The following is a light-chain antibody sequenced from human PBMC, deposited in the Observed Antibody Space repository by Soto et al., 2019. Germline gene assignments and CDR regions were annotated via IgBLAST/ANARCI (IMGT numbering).Light chain of an antibody. Sequence: DIQMTQSPSTLSASVGDGVTITCRASQSIGSWLAWYQQKPGKAPKLLISKATNLQSGVPSRFSGSGSGTDFSLTISSLQPVDSSTYYCQQYNDFPYTFGQGTKLEI. CDR2: KAT. J-gene: IGKJ2*01. CDR3: QQYNDFPYT. CDR1: QSIGSW. V-gene: IGKV1-5*03.